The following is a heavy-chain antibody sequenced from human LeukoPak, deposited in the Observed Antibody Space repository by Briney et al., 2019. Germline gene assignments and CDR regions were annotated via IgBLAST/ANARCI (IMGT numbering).Heavy chain of an antibody. CDR2: INPNGGST. CDR3: ARVWHHYSNYYDSSGYFSFSAIDI. J-gene: IGHJ3*02. D-gene: IGHD3-22*01. Sequence: ASVKVSFKASGYTFNNYYIQLVRPAPGQGLEGIGIINPNGGSTRYGQKFQGRVTMTRDTSTSTVYMELSSLRSEDTAVYYCARVWHHYSNYYDSSGYFSFSAIDIWGQGTMVTVSS. V-gene: IGHV1-46*02. CDR1: GYTFNNYY.